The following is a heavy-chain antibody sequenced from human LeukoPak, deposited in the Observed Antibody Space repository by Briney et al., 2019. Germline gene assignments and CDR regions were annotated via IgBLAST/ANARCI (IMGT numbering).Heavy chain of an antibody. V-gene: IGHV3-11*01. Sequence: GGSLRLFCAASGFTFSDYYMSWIRQAPGKGLEWVSYISSSGSTIYYADSVKGRFTISRDNAKNSLCLQMNSLRAEDTAVYYCAREHLDCSSTSCPPTYYYYGMDVWGQGTTVTVSS. CDR2: ISSSGSTI. CDR3: AREHLDCSSTSCPPTYYYYGMDV. CDR1: GFTFSDYY. J-gene: IGHJ6*02. D-gene: IGHD2-2*01.